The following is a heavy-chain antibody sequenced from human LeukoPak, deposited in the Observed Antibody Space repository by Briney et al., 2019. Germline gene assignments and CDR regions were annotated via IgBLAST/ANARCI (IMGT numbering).Heavy chain of an antibody. CDR3: ARDLLGWFDP. D-gene: IGHD2-15*01. Sequence: GGSLRLSCAASGFTVSSNYMSWVRQAPGEGLEWVSVIYSGGSTYYADSVKGRFTISRDNSKNTLYLQTNSLRAEDTAVYYCARDLLGWFDPWGQGTLVTVSS. J-gene: IGHJ5*02. CDR1: GFTVSSNY. CDR2: IYSGGST. V-gene: IGHV3-53*01.